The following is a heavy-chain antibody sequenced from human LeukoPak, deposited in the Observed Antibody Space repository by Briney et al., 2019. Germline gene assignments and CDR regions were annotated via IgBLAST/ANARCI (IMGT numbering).Heavy chain of an antibody. CDR1: GFTFSGSA. Sequence: GGSLRLSCAASGFTFSGSAMHWVRQAPGKGLEWVAVISYDGSNKYYADSVKGRFTISRDNSKNTLYLQMNSLRAEDTAVYYCASRYYYDSSGYPDYWGQGTLVTVSS. J-gene: IGHJ4*02. D-gene: IGHD3-22*01. CDR3: ASRYYYDSSGYPDY. CDR2: ISYDGSNK. V-gene: IGHV3-30-3*01.